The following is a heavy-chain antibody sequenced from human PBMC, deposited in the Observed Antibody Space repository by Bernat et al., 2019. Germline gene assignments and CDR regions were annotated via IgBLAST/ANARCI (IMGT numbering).Heavy chain of an antibody. V-gene: IGHV3-23*01. CDR1: GFTFSSYA. D-gene: IGHD1-26*01. CDR2: ISGSGGST. Sequence: EVQLLESGGGLVQPGGSLRLSCAASGFTFSSYAMSWVRQAPGKVLEWVSAISGSGGSTYYADSVKGRFTISRDNSKNTLYLQMNSLRAEDTAVYYCAKYRGKTQYYFDYWGQGTLVTVSS. J-gene: IGHJ4*02. CDR3: AKYRGKTQYYFDY.